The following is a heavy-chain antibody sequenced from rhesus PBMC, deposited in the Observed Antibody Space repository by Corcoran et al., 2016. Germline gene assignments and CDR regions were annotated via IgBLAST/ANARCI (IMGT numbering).Heavy chain of an antibody. V-gene: IGHV4-160*01. D-gene: IGHD4-29*01. Sequence: QVQLQESGPGLVKPSETLSLTCAAPGASVSVDYGTWIRQSPGKGLEWIGRMYGGGGNTDYNPSLKSRVSISTDTSKNQFYLRLSSVTAADTAVFFCARSFGRSPYTYEFDSWGQGVLVTISS. J-gene: IGHJ4*01. CDR3: ARSFGRSPYTYEFDS. CDR1: GASVSVDY. CDR2: MYGGGGNT.